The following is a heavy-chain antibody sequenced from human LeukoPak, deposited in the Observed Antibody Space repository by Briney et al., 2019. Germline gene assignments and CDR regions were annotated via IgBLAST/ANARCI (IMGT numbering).Heavy chain of an antibody. Sequence: SETLSLTCIVFGGSIISYYCSWVRQPPGKGLEWIGYIYYSGSTDYNPSLKSRVTISVDTSKNQFSLKLSSVTAADTAVYYCTRHSHDGHFDYWGQGTLVAVSS. CDR3: TRHSHDGHFDY. D-gene: IGHD5-24*01. CDR2: IYYSGST. V-gene: IGHV4-59*08. CDR1: GGSIISYY. J-gene: IGHJ4*02.